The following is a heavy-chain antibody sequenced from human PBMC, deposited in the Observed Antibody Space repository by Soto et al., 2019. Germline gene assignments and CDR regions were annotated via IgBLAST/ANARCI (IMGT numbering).Heavy chain of an antibody. V-gene: IGHV3-23*01. CDR1: GFTFRTFT. CDR3: AKDRDPDGIWTFDS. Sequence: PGGSLRLSCAASGFTFRTFTMNLVRQAPGKGLEWVSGIIGGDGDKFYSDSVKGRFTISRDNSKDMLFLQMSSLRVDDTAVYYCAKDRDPDGIWTFDSWGQGTLVTVSS. CDR2: IIGGDGDK. J-gene: IGHJ5*01. D-gene: IGHD3-9*01.